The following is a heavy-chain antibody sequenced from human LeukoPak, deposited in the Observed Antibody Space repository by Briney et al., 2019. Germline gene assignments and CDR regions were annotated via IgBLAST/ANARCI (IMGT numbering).Heavy chain of an antibody. V-gene: IGHV3-30-3*01. D-gene: IGHD6-19*01. J-gene: IGHJ4*02. Sequence: GGSLRLSCAASGLTFSAYAMQWVRQAPGKGPEWVAVISDDESNKYYADSVKGRFTITRNNSKNTVYLQMNRLRNADTGVFYCATGGSSGWSDYWGQGTLVTVSS. CDR3: ATGGSSGWSDY. CDR2: ISDDESNK. CDR1: GLTFSAYA.